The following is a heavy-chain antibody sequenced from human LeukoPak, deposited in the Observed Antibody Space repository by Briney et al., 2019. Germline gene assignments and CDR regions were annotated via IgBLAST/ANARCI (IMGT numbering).Heavy chain of an antibody. CDR3: AATPDYGDYVDY. D-gene: IGHD4-17*01. Sequence: GASVKVSCKVSGYTLTELSMHWVRQAPGQGLEWMGWISAYNGNTNYAQKLQGRVTMTTDTSTSTAYMELRSLRSDDTAVYYCAATPDYGDYVDYWGQGTLVTVSS. CDR1: GYTLTELS. CDR2: ISAYNGNT. J-gene: IGHJ4*02. V-gene: IGHV1-18*01.